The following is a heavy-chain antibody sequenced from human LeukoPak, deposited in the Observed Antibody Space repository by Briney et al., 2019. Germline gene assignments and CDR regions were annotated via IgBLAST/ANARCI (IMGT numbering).Heavy chain of an antibody. CDR1: GFTFSSYG. J-gene: IGHJ4*02. Sequence: GGSLRLSCAASGFTFSSYGMHWVRQAPGKGLEWVAVISYDGSNKYYADSVKGRFTTSRDNSKNTLYLQMNSLRAEDTAVYYCAKEAEELLWFGEFHYFDYWGQGTLVTVSS. D-gene: IGHD3-10*01. CDR2: ISYDGSNK. V-gene: IGHV3-30*18. CDR3: AKEAEELLWFGEFHYFDY.